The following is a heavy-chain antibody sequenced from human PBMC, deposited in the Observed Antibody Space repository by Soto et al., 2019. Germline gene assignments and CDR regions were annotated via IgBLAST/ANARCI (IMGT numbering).Heavy chain of an antibody. Sequence: EVQLLESGGGLVQPGGSLRLSCAASGFTFSSYAMSWVRQAPGKGLEWVSAISGSGGSTYYADSVNGRFTISRDNSKNTLYLQMNSLRAEDTAVYYCAKAYGSGMRAFDIWGQGTMVTVSS. V-gene: IGHV3-23*01. CDR3: AKAYGSGMRAFDI. J-gene: IGHJ3*02. CDR2: ISGSGGST. D-gene: IGHD3-10*01. CDR1: GFTFSSYA.